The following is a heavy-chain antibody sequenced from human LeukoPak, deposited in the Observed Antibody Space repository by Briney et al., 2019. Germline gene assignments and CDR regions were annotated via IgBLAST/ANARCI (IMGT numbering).Heavy chain of an antibody. D-gene: IGHD3-10*01. CDR3: ARVLPPLYHFDY. CDR1: GDSVSSYY. Sequence: PSETLSLTCTVSGDSVSSYYWSWIRQPPGKGLEWIGDMYYSGSINYNPSLKSRVTISVDTSKNQFSLKVSSVTAADTAVYFCARVLPPLYHFDYWGQGTLVTVSS. J-gene: IGHJ4*02. CDR2: MYYSGSI. V-gene: IGHV4-59*08.